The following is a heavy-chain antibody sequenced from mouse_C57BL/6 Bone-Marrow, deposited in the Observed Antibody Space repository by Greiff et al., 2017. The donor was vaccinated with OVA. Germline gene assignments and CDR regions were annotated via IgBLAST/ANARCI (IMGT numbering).Heavy chain of an antibody. Sequence: EVQGVESGGGLVKPGGSLTLSCAASGFTFSDYGMHWVRQAPEKGLEWVAYISSGSSTIYYADTVKGRFTISRDNAKNTLFLQMTSLRSEDTAMYYCARGYGNYAWFAYWGQGTLVTVSA. CDR1: GFTFSDYG. V-gene: IGHV5-17*01. CDR2: ISSGSSTI. D-gene: IGHD2-1*01. J-gene: IGHJ3*01. CDR3: ARGYGNYAWFAY.